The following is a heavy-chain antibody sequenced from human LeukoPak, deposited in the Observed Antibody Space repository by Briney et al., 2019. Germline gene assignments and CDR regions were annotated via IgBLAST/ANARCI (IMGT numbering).Heavy chain of an antibody. J-gene: IGHJ4*02. CDR3: ARDVQDSSGWYRGYYFDY. Sequence: ASVTVSCKASGYTFTSYGISWVRQAPGQGLEWMGWISAYNGNTNYAQKLQGRVTMTTDTSTSTAYMELRSLRSDDTAVYYCARDVQDSSGWYRGYYFDYWGQGTLVTVSS. D-gene: IGHD6-19*01. V-gene: IGHV1-18*01. CDR2: ISAYNGNT. CDR1: GYTFTSYG.